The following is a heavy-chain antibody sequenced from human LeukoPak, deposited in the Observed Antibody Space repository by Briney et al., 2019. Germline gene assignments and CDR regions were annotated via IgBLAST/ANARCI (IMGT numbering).Heavy chain of an antibody. V-gene: IGHV1-69*05. CDR1: GGTFSSYA. CDR3: ARDLTGYSSGWENFDY. CDR2: IIPIFGTA. Sequence: ASVKVSCKASGGTFSSYAINWVRQAPGQGLEWMGGIIPIFGTANYAQKFQGRITITTDESTSTAYMELSSLRSEDTAVYYCARDLTGYSSGWENFDYWGRGTLVTVSS. J-gene: IGHJ4*02. D-gene: IGHD6-19*01.